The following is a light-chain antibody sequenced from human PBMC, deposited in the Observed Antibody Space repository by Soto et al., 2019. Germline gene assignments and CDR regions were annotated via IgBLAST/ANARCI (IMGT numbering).Light chain of an antibody. CDR2: GAS. CDR3: QQYGSSRT. CDR1: QSVSSSY. J-gene: IGKJ1*01. V-gene: IGKV3-20*01. Sequence: EIVLTQSPGTLSLSPGERATLSCRASQSVSSSYLAWYQQKPGQAPRLLIYGASSRATGIPDRFSGSGSGTDFALTISSLEPEDFAVYCCQQYGSSRTFGQGTKVELK.